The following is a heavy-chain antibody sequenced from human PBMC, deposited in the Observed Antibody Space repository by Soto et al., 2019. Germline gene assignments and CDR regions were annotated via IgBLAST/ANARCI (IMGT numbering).Heavy chain of an antibody. Sequence: SETLSLTCTVSGGSISSYYWSWIRQPPGKGLEWIGYIYYSGSTNYNPSLKSRVTISVDTSKNQFSLKLSSVTAADTAVYYCARDRVPKWDILTGGSYYYGMDVWGQGTTVTVSS. J-gene: IGHJ6*02. CDR2: IYYSGST. CDR1: GGSISSYY. V-gene: IGHV4-59*01. CDR3: ARDRVPKWDILTGGSYYYGMDV. D-gene: IGHD3-9*01.